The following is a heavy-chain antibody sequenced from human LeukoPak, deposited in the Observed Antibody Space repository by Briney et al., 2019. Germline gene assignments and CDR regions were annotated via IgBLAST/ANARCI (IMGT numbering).Heavy chain of an antibody. J-gene: IGHJ5*02. Sequence: GGSLRLSCAAYWLTVSNNYMRCVRQAPGKWLEWVSLIYSNGRTDYTDSVKGRFSISRDNSKNTMYLQMNSLRAEDTAMYYCARDVGPWGQGTLVTVSS. CDR3: ARDVGP. D-gene: IGHD2-15*01. CDR1: WLTVSNNY. V-gene: IGHV3-53*01. CDR2: IYSNGRT.